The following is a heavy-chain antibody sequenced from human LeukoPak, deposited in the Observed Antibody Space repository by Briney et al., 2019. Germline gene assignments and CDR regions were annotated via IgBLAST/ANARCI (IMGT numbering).Heavy chain of an antibody. Sequence: GGSLRLSCAASGFTFSSYGMHWVRQAPGKGLEWVAVISYDGSNKYYADSVKGRFTISRDNSKNTLYLQMNSLRAEDTAVYYCAKDFDGAVDYWGQGTLVTVSS. CDR3: AKDFDGAVDY. CDR2: ISYDGSNK. J-gene: IGHJ4*02. V-gene: IGHV3-30*18. CDR1: GFTFSSYG. D-gene: IGHD4-17*01.